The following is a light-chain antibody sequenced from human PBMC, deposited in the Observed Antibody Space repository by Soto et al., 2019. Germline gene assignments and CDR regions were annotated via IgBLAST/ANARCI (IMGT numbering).Light chain of an antibody. CDR3: CSYAGTTTL. CDR2: EGD. Sequence: QSVLTQPASVSGSPGQSLTISCTGLSSDVRSYNLVSWYQQHPGKAPKVMIYEGDKRPSGVSDRFSGSKSGDTASLTISGLQAEDEADYYCCSYAGTTTLFGGGTKVTVL. V-gene: IGLV2-23*01. CDR1: SSDVRSYNL. J-gene: IGLJ2*01.